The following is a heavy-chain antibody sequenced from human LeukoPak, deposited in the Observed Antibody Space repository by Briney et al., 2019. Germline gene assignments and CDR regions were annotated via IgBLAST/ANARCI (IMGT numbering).Heavy chain of an antibody. CDR3: ARSLGPAAVAGDWFDP. CDR1: GYTFTSYA. J-gene: IGHJ5*02. Sequence: ASVKVSCKASGYTFTSYAMNWVRQAPGQGLEWMGWINTNTGNPTYAQGFTGRFVFSLDTSVSTAYLQISSLKAEDTAVYYCARSLGPAAVAGDWFDPWGQGTLVTVSS. CDR2: INTNTGNP. V-gene: IGHV7-4-1*02. D-gene: IGHD6-19*01.